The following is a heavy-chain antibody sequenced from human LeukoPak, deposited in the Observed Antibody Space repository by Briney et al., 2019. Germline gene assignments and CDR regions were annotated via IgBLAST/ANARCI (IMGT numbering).Heavy chain of an antibody. CDR3: ARENTGVIDY. CDR1: GASISHYS. Sequence: PSETLSLTCAVSGASISHYSWRWIRQPPGKGLEWIGDIYASGSTSYNPSHTGRVTTSKDTSKNHFSLKLISVTAADTAVYYCARENTGVIDYWGQGTLVTVSS. J-gene: IGHJ4*02. CDR2: IYASGST. V-gene: IGHV4-59*01. D-gene: IGHD3-10*01.